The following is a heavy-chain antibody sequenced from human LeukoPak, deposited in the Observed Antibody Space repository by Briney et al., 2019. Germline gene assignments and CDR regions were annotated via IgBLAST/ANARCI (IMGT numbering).Heavy chain of an antibody. CDR1: GLTFSDYA. D-gene: IGHD3-10*01. CDR3: AHIYYHGSESYGDF. J-gene: IGHJ4*02. V-gene: IGHV3-23*01. Sequence: GGSLRLSCAASGLTFSDYAMSWVRQAPGKGLEWVSGISGSGWYTYYADSVKGRFTISRDNSKNTLYLQMNTLRAEDTAVYYCAHIYYHGSESYGDFWGQGTLVTVSS. CDR2: ISGSGWYT.